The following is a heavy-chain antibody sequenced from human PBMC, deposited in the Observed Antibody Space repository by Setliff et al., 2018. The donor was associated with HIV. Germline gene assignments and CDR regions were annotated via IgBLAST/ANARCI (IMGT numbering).Heavy chain of an antibody. CDR3: ARDFGRFGELYSDY. J-gene: IGHJ4*02. CDR1: GYTFTSYA. D-gene: IGHD3-10*01. CDR2: INTNTGNP. Sequence: VASVKVSCKASGYTFTSYAMNWVRQAPGQGLEWMGMINTNTGNPTYAQGFTGRFVFSLDTSVSTAYLQISSLKAEDTAVYHCARDFGRFGELYSDYWGQGTLVTVSS. V-gene: IGHV7-4-1*02.